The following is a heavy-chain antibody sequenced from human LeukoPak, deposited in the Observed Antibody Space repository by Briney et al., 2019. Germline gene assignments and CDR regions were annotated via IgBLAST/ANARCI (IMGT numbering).Heavy chain of an antibody. CDR3: ARLSGVMMVRGVPQIFGMDV. Sequence: SETLSLTCTVSGGSISSSGYYWGWIRQSPGKGLEWIGSIYYSGSTFYNPSLKSRVTISVDTSKNQLSLKLSSVTAADTAVYYCARLSGVMMVRGVPQIFGMDVWGQGATVTVSS. CDR1: GGSISSSGYY. CDR2: IYYSGST. J-gene: IGHJ6*02. V-gene: IGHV4-39*01. D-gene: IGHD3-10*01.